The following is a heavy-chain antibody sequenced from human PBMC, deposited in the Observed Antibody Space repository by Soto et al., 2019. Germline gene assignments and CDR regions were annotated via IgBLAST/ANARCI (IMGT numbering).Heavy chain of an antibody. D-gene: IGHD3-10*01. CDR1: GFTFSSYW. CDR2: IKQDGSEK. Sequence: GGSLRLSCAASGFTFSSYWMSWVRQAPGKGLEWVANIKQDGSEKYYVDSVKGRFTISRDNAKNSLYLQMNSLRAEDTAVYYCARVSVLLWFGELFGWFDPWGQGTLVTVSS. J-gene: IGHJ5*02. V-gene: IGHV3-7*01. CDR3: ARVSVLLWFGELFGWFDP.